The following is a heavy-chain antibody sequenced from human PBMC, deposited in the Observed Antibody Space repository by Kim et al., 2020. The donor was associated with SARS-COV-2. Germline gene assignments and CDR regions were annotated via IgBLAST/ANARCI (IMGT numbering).Heavy chain of an antibody. J-gene: IGHJ6*04. CDR1: GFTFSSYS. Sequence: GGSLRLSCAASGFTFSSYSMNWVRQAPGKGLEWVSYISSSSSTIYYADSVKGRFTISRDNAKNSRYLQMNSLRDEDTAVYYCATIAAAGTAFYYYGMDVWGKGTRVPVSS. V-gene: IGHV3-48*02. CDR2: ISSSSSTI. D-gene: IGHD6-13*01. CDR3: ATIAAAGTAFYYYGMDV.